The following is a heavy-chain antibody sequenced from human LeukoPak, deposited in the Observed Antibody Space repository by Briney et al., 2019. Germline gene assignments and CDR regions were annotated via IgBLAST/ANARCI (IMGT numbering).Heavy chain of an antibody. CDR3: ARDSSSSGRYYMDV. D-gene: IGHD6-6*01. CDR2: IKPSGGST. V-gene: IGHV1-46*01. CDR1: GYTFTSYY. Sequence: ASVKVSCKASGYTFTSYYMHWVRQAPGQGLEWMGRIKPSGGSTGYAQKFQGRVTMTRDMSTSTVYMELSSLRSEDTAVYYCARDSSSSGRYYMDVWGKGTTVTVSS. J-gene: IGHJ6*03.